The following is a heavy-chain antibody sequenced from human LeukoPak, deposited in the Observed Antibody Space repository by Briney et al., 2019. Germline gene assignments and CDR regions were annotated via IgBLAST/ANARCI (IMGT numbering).Heavy chain of an antibody. J-gene: IGHJ4*02. Sequence: PSETLSLTCAVSGDSISSTNWWNWVRQPPGKGLEWIGEIDHRGNTNYNPSLKSRVTISVDRSKNQFSLKLTSVTAADTAVYYCARGYGPGYWGQGTLDTVSA. V-gene: IGHV4-4*02. CDR1: GDSISSTNW. D-gene: IGHD4-17*01. CDR3: ARGYGPGY. CDR2: IDHRGNT.